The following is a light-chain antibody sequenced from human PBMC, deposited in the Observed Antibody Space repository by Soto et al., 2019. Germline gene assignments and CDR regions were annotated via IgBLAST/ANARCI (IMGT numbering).Light chain of an antibody. V-gene: IGKV1-17*01. CDR3: LQHETYPRT. Sequence: DIQMTQSPSSLSASVGDRVTITCRASRGISHDFGWYQQKPGKAPKRLIYAVSTLQSGVPSRFSGSGSGTEVTLTISSLQPEDFATYYCLQHETYPRTFGQGTKVEIK. CDR2: AVS. CDR1: RGISHD. J-gene: IGKJ1*01.